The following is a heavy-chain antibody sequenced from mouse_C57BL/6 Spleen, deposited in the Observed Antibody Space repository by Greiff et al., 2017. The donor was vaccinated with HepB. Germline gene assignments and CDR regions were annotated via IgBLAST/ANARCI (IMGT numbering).Heavy chain of an antibody. D-gene: IGHD1-1*01. J-gene: IGHJ2*01. CDR2: IHPNSGST. V-gene: IGHV1-64*01. CDR3: ARIGRTTVVASPYFDY. CDR1: GYTFTSYW. Sequence: QVQLQQPGAELVKPGASVKLSCKASGYTFTSYWMHWVKQRPGQGLEWIGMIHPNSGSTNYNEKFKSKATLTVDKSSSTAYMQLSSLTSEDSAVYYFARIGRTTVVASPYFDYWGQGTTLTVSS.